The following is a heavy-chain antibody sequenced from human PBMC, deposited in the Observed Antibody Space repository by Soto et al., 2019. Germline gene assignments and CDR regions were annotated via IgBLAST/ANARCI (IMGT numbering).Heavy chain of an antibody. J-gene: IGHJ1*01. CDR3: AKAQRGSGRHFEH. V-gene: IGHV3-30*18. CDR2: ISYGGSDG. CDR1: GFTFNTYG. Sequence: GGSLRLSCAASGFTFNTYGMHWVRQAPGKGLDGVAAISYGGSDGYYADSVKGRFTISRDNSKNTLYLQMNSLRADDTAIYYCAKAQRGSGRHFEHWGEGELVNVS. D-gene: IGHD3-16*01.